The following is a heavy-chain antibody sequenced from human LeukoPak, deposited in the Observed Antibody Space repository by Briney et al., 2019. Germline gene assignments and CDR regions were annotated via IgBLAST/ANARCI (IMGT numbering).Heavy chain of an antibody. CDR3: ARDPRGFGVDTWMDV. D-gene: IGHD3-3*01. CDR2: IYSGGST. Sequence: PGGSLRLSCAASGFTVSSNYMSWVRQAPGKGLEWVSVIYSGGSTYYADSVKGRFTISRDNSKNTLYLQMNSLRAEDTAVYYCARDPRGFGVDTWMDVWGKGTTVTVSS. J-gene: IGHJ6*04. CDR1: GFTVSSNY. V-gene: IGHV3-53*01.